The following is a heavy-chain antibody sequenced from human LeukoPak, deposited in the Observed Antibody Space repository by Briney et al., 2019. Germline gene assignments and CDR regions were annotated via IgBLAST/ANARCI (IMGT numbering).Heavy chain of an antibody. CDR2: INHSGST. Sequence: PSETLSLTCSVSGGSISSYYWSWIRQPPGKGLEWIGEINHSGSTNYNPSLKSRVTISLDTSMNQFSLKLSSVTAADTAVYYCARAGELRYFDWLCGGGDFDYWGQGTLVTVSS. CDR1: GGSISSYY. J-gene: IGHJ4*02. V-gene: IGHV4-34*01. CDR3: ARAGELRYFDWLCGGGDFDY. D-gene: IGHD3-9*01.